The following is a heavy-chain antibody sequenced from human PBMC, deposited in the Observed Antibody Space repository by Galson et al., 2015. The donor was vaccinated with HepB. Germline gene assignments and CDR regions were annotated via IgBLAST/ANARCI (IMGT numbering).Heavy chain of an antibody. V-gene: IGHV3-21*01. Sequence: LRLSCAASGFTFSAYGMNWVRQVPGKGLEWVSSISGGSTYIYYADSVKGRFTIARDNAKNSLYLQMNGLRAEDTAIYYCARNYRPDFGSGSYYPNWFDPWGQGTLVTVSS. J-gene: IGHJ5*02. CDR2: ISGGSTYI. CDR3: ARNYRPDFGSGSYYPNWFDP. D-gene: IGHD3-10*01. CDR1: GFTFSAYG.